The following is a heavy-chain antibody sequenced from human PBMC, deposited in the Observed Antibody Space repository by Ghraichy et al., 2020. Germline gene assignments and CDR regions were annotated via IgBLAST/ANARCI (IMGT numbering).Heavy chain of an antibody. D-gene: IGHD3-22*01. V-gene: IGHV4-39*01. CDR2: IYYSGST. CDR1: GGSISSSSYY. CDR3: ASGLDSSGYYLDAFDI. Sequence: ETLSLTCTVSGGSISSSSYYWGWIRQPPGKGLEWIGSIYYSGSTYYNPSLKSRVTISVDTSKNQFSLKLSSVTAADTAVYYCASGLDSSGYYLDAFDIWGQGTMVTVSS. J-gene: IGHJ3*02.